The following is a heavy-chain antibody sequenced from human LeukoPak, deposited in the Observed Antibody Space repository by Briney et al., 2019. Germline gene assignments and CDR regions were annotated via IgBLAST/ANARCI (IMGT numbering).Heavy chain of an antibody. D-gene: IGHD6-6*01. CDR2: ISSSSSYI. CDR3: ARDQDSISSSGY. Sequence: GGSLRLSCAASGFTFSSYSMNWVRQAPGKGLEWVSSISSSSSYIYYADSVKGRFTISRDNAKNSLYLQMNGLRAEDTAVYYCARDQDSISSSGYWGQGTLVTVSS. J-gene: IGHJ4*02. CDR1: GFTFSSYS. V-gene: IGHV3-21*01.